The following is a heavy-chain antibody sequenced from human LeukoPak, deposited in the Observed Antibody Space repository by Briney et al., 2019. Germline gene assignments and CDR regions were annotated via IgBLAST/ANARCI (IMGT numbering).Heavy chain of an antibody. D-gene: IGHD3-10*01. J-gene: IGHJ6*02. CDR3: ATDQRGAGLGFRCGSGSYNGMDV. CDR2: FDPEDGET. Sequence: ASVKVSCKVSGYTLTELSMHWVRQAPGKGLEWMGGFDPEDGETLYAQKFQGRVTMTEDTSTDTAYMELSSLRSEDTAVYYCATDQRGAGLGFRCGSGSYNGMDVWGQGTTVTVSS. CDR1: GYTLTELS. V-gene: IGHV1-24*01.